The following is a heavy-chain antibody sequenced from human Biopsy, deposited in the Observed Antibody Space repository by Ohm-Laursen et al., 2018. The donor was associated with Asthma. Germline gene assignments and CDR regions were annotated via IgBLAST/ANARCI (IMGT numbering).Heavy chain of an antibody. CDR3: ARVDGVVEPATRMGGMDV. CDR2: ISYDGSSI. CDR1: RFTYE. D-gene: IGHD2-15*01. J-gene: IGHJ6*02. Sequence: SLRLSCTASRFTYEMHWVRQAPGKGLEWVAVISYDGSSIYYADSVKGRSTISRDNSKNTLSLQMNSLSAEDSAVYYCARVDGVVEPATRMGGMDVWGQGTTVTVSS. V-gene: IGHV3-30*19.